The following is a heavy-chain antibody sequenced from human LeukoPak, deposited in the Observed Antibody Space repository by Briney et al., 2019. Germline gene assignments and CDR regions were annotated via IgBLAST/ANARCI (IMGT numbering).Heavy chain of an antibody. J-gene: IGHJ4*02. CDR1: GYSISSGYY. V-gene: IGHV4-38-2*02. Sequence: SEPLSLTCTISGYSISSGYYWGWIRQPPGKGLEWIGNFYHSGSTYYNPSLKSRVTFSVDTSKNQFSLKLSSVTAADTAVYYCARSSWSLFDYWGQGTLVIVSS. D-gene: IGHD1-26*01. CDR2: FYHSGST. CDR3: ARSSWSLFDY.